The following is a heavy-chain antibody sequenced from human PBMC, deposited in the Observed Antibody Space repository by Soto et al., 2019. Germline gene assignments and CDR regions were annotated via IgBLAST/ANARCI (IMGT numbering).Heavy chain of an antibody. J-gene: IGHJ5*02. V-gene: IGHV3-23*01. D-gene: IGHD6-6*01. CDR2: ISGGGGST. CDR1: GFTFSTYA. CDR3: AKLGRYSSSSDWFDP. Sequence: HPGGSLRLSCAASGFTFSTYAMSCVRQAPGKGLEWVSGISGGGGSTYYADPVKGRFTISRDNSKNTLYLQMNSLRAEDTAVYHCAKLGRYSSSSDWFDPWGQGTLVTVSS.